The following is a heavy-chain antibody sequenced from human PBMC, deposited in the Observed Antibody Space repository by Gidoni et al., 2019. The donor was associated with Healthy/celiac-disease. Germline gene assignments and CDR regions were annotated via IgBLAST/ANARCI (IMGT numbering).Heavy chain of an antibody. CDR3: ARGSDSSGWGGPSFVYYYGMDV. CDR1: GFTFSSYG. V-gene: IGHV3-33*01. Sequence: QVQLVESGGGVVQPGRSLRLSCAASGFTFSSYGLHWVRQAPGKGLEWVAVIWYEGSNKYYADSVKGRFTISRDNSKNTLYLQMNSLRAEDTAVYYCARGSDSSGWGGPSFVYYYGMDVWGQGTTVTVSS. CDR2: IWYEGSNK. J-gene: IGHJ6*02. D-gene: IGHD6-19*01.